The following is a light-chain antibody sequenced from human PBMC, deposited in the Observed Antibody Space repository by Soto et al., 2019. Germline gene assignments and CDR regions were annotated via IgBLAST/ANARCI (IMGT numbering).Light chain of an antibody. CDR2: DAS. CDR1: QSVSSY. Sequence: IVLTQSPDTLSLSPGERATLSCRASQSVSSYLAWYQQKPGQAPRLLIYDASNRATGIPARFSGSGSGTDFTLTISRLEPEDFAVYYCQQYGSLSWTFGQGTKVDIK. CDR3: QQYGSLSWT. J-gene: IGKJ1*01. V-gene: IGKV3-20*01.